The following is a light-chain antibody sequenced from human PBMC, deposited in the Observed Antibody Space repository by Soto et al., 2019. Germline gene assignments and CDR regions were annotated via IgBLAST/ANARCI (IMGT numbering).Light chain of an antibody. V-gene: IGLV2-8*01. CDR1: SSDVGTYNS. CDR3: SSYAGTHIV. Sequence: AMTQPPSASGSPGQSVTISCTGTSSDVGTYNSVSWYQQHPGKAPKLMMYEVTKRPAGVPDRFSGSKSGNTASLTVSGLQAEDEADYYCSSYAGTHIVFGIGTKVTVL. J-gene: IGLJ1*01. CDR2: EVT.